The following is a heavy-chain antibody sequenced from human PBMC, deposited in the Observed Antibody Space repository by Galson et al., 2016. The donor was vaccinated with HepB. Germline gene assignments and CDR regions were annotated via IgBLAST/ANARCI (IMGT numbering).Heavy chain of an antibody. Sequence: SLRLSCAASGFTFRGYAMSWVRQAPGKGLEWLSAITAAGGVTYYADSVKGRFTIARDNSKNTLYLEMSSLRVEDTAVYYCAKDLQVSPLWLGELFPDDWGQGTLVAVSS. J-gene: IGHJ4*02. CDR1: GFTFRGYA. V-gene: IGHV3-23*01. D-gene: IGHD3-10*01. CDR3: AKDLQVSPLWLGELFPDD. CDR2: ITAAGGVT.